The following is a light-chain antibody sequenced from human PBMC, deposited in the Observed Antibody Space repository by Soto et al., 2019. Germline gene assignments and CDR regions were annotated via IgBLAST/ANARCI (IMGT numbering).Light chain of an antibody. CDR3: QQYNTFWP. V-gene: IGKV1-5*03. CDR2: KAS. J-gene: IGKJ1*01. Sequence: DIQMTQSPSTLSASVGDRVTITCRASQSISGLLAWYQQKPGQAPKLLIYKASGLESGVPSRFSGSGSGTEFTLTINGLQPDDFASYYCQQYNTFWPFGQGTKVEVK. CDR1: QSISGL.